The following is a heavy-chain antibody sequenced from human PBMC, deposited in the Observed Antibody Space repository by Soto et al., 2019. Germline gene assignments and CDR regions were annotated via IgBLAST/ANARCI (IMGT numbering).Heavy chain of an antibody. D-gene: IGHD2-21*01. CDR2: ISQDGRQP. CDR1: GFIFGSSL. J-gene: IGHJ4*02. Sequence: EVQVVESGGGLVQPGGSLRLSCAASGFIFGSSLMNWVRQVQGKELEWGAIISQDGRQPFYVDSVKGRFTISRDNAQKSLYLQMNSLRVEDTGVYYCASPHCGGHNCWGPGTLVTVSS. V-gene: IGHV3-7*01. CDR3: ASPHCGGHNC.